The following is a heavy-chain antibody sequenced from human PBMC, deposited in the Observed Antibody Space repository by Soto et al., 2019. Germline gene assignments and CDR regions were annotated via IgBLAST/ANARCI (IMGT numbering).Heavy chain of an antibody. V-gene: IGHV4-34*01. CDR1: GGSFSGYY. J-gene: IGHJ4*02. Sequence: SETLSLTCAVYGGSFSGYYCSWIRQPPGKGLEWIGEINHSGSTNYNPSLKSRVTISVDTSKNQFSLKLSSVTAADTAVYYCARLSSSSSVDYDYWGQGTLVTVSS. CDR3: ARLSSSSSVDYDY. D-gene: IGHD6-6*01. CDR2: INHSGST.